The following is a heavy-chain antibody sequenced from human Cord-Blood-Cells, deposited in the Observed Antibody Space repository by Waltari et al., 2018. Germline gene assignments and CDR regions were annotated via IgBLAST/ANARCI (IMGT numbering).Heavy chain of an antibody. Sequence: VQLVESGGGLVKPGGSLRLSCAASAFPFSNAWMSWVRQAPGKGLEWVAVISYDGSNKYYADSVKGRFTISRDNSKNTLYLQMNSLRAEDTAVYYCAPSGGDPGYFDYWGQGTLVTVSS. CDR2: ISYDGSNK. CDR3: APSGGDPGYFDY. D-gene: IGHD1-26*01. J-gene: IGHJ4*02. CDR1: AFPFSNAW. V-gene: IGHV3-30*03.